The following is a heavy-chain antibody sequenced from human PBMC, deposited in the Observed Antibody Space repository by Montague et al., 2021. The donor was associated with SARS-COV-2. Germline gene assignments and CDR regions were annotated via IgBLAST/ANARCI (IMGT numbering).Heavy chain of an antibody. CDR3: AGGRRRVVVPGAGPAGSAFDL. CDR1: GGSFSNYY. CDR2: VNQSGTT. Sequence: SETLYLTCAISGGSFSNYYWSWIRQPPGKGLEWIGGVNQSGTTIYNPSVKSGVTISEDTSKNQFYLRLNSVTAADTAVYYCAGGRRRVVVPGAGPAGSAFDLWGQGTMVTVSS. V-gene: IGHV4-34*01. D-gene: IGHD2-2*01. J-gene: IGHJ3*01.